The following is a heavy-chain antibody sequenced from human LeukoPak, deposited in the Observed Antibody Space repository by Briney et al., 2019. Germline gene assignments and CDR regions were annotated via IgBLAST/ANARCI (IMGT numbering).Heavy chain of an antibody. J-gene: IGHJ3*02. CDR3: AIQIRLAYCGADTYLDGVDI. CDR2: INHSGST. D-gene: IGHD2-21*02. V-gene: IGHV4-34*08. Sequence: SETLSLTCAAYGRNFSGYFWSWIRQPPGKGLEWIGEINHSGSTIYNPSLKSRVTIPVDTSKNQFSLKLSSVTAADTAVYYCAIQIRLAYCGADTYLDGVDIWGQGTMVTVSS. CDR1: GRNFSGYF.